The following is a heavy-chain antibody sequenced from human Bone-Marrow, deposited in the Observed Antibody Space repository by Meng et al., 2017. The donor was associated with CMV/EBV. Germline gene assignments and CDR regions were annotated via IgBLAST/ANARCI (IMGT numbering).Heavy chain of an antibody. CDR1: GYTFTGYY. Sequence: ASVKVSCKASGYTFTGYYMHWVRQAPGQGLEWMGWINPNSGGTNYAQKFQGRVTMTRDTSISTAYMELSRLRSDDTAVYYCARDQSVGDIVVVPAAIKDYWGQGTLVTVSS. CDR3: ARDQSVGDIVVVPAAIKDY. V-gene: IGHV1-2*02. D-gene: IGHD2-2*02. CDR2: INPNSGGT. J-gene: IGHJ4*02.